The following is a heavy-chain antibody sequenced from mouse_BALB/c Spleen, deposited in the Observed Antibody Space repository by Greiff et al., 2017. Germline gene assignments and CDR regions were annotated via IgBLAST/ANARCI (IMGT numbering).Heavy chain of an antibody. J-gene: IGHJ3*01. Sequence: QVQLQQSGAELVRPGASVTLSCKASGYTFTDYEMYWVKQTPVHGLEWIGAIDPETGGTAYNQKFKGKATLTADKSSSTAYMEIRSLTSEDSAVYYFTRRDGYFANGGKGTLVTVSA. CDR1: GYTFTDYE. V-gene: IGHV1-15*01. CDR2: IDPETGGT. CDR3: TRRDGYFAN. D-gene: IGHD2-3*01.